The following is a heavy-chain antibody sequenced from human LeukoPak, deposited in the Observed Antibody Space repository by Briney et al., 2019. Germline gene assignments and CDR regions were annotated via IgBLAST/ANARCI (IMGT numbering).Heavy chain of an antibody. J-gene: IGHJ4*02. D-gene: IGHD3-10*01. CDR3: AKAVRSMVTGGGYFDS. Sequence: GGSLRLSCAASRFAFSNYAMSWIRQAPGKGLELVSSLSGGGDSRYYADSVMGRFTISRDNSKNTLYLQMNSLRAEDPAVYYCAKAVRSMVTGGGYFDSWGQGTLVTVSS. V-gene: IGHV3-23*01. CDR2: LSGGGDSR. CDR1: RFAFSNYA.